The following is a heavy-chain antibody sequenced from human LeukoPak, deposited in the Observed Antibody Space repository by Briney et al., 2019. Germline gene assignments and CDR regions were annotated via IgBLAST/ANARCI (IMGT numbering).Heavy chain of an antibody. D-gene: IGHD3-10*01. CDR2: INPNSGDT. Sequence: ASVKVSCKTSGYTFTGYYMHWVRQAPGQGLEWMGWINPNSGDTNYAQKFQGRVTMTRDTSISTAYMEVSELRSDDTAVYYCARIWFGELCIDPWGQGTLVTVSS. J-gene: IGHJ5*02. CDR3: ARIWFGELCIDP. CDR1: GYTFTGYY. V-gene: IGHV1-2*02.